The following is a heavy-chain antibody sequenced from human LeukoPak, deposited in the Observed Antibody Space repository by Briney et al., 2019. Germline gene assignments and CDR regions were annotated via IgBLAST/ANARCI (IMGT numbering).Heavy chain of an antibody. CDR1: GGSISSGSYY. V-gene: IGHV4-61*01. J-gene: IGHJ4*02. D-gene: IGHD6-19*01. Sequence: SEALSLTCTVSGGSISSGSYYWSWIRQPPGKGLEWIGYIYYSGSTNYNPSLKSRVTISVDTSKNQFSLKLSSVTAADTAVYYCARHGTARSGWFLWGQGTLVTVSS. CDR2: IYYSGST. CDR3: ARHGTARSGWFL.